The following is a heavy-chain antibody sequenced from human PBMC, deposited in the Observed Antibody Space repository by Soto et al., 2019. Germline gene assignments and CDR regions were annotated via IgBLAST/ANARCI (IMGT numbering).Heavy chain of an antibody. CDR2: IYPSGGNT. V-gene: IGHV1-46*01. CDR3: AKEGAE. Sequence: QVQLVQSGAEVKNPGASVKISCTASGYNFINNYIYWVRQAPGQGLEYMGIIYPSGGNTKYAQKFQDRVTMTRDTSTNTVYLELTSLSFDDTAMYYCAKEGAEWGQGTLVTVSS. J-gene: IGHJ4*02. CDR1: GYNFINNY.